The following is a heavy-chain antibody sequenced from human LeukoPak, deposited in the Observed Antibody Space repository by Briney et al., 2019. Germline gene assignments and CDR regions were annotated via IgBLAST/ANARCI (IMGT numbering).Heavy chain of an antibody. CDR1: GFTFGNYA. V-gene: IGHV3-23*01. CDR2: ISGSGSNT. CDR3: AKKPAAGYCSGGSCSTYYYYNGMDV. Sequence: PGGSLRLSCAGSGFTFGNYAMSWVRQAPGKGLEWVSTISGSGSNTYYADSVKGRSTISRDNSKTTLYLQMNSLRAEDTAEYYCAKKPAAGYCSGGSCSTYYYYNGMDVWGQGTTVTVSS. J-gene: IGHJ6*02. D-gene: IGHD2-15*01.